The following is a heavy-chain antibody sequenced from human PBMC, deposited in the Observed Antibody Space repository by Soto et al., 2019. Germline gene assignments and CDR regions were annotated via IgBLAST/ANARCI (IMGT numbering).Heavy chain of an antibody. CDR2: FDPEDGET. D-gene: IGHD3-16*01. CDR1: GYTLTELS. CDR3: ARAGDYDYVTGGWFDP. V-gene: IGHV1-24*01. Sequence: ASVKVSCKVSGYTLTELSMHWVRQAPGKGLEWMGGFDPEDGETIYAQKFQGRVTMTTDTSTSTAYMELRSLRSDDTAVYYCARAGDYDYVTGGWFDPWGQGTLVTVSS. J-gene: IGHJ5*02.